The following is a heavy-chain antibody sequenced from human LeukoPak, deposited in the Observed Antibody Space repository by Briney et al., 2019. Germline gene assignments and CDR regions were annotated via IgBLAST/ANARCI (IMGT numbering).Heavy chain of an antibody. J-gene: IGHJ6*03. D-gene: IGHD2-2*02. CDR1: GGSISSYY. CDR3: AREDCSSTSCYMYYYYYMDV. CDR2: IYTSGST. V-gene: IGHV4-4*07. Sequence: PSETLSLTCTVSGGSISSYYWSWIRQPAGKGLEWIGRIYTSGSTNYNPSLKSRVTMLVDTSKNQFSLKLSSATAADTAVYYCAREDCSSTSCYMYYYYYMDVWGKGTTVTVSS.